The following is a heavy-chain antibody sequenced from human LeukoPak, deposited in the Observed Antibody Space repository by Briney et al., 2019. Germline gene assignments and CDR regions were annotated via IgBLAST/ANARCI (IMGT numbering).Heavy chain of an antibody. CDR3: ARQADYNILTGYHKGHLDY. CDR2: ISGDGGST. Sequence: GGSLRLSCAASGFTFDDYAMHWVRQAPGKGLEWVSLISGDGGSTYYADSVKGRFTISRDNSKNSLYLQMNSLRTEDTALYYCARQADYNILTGYHKGHLDYWGQGTLVTVSS. CDR1: GFTFDDYA. V-gene: IGHV3-43*02. J-gene: IGHJ4*02. D-gene: IGHD3-9*01.